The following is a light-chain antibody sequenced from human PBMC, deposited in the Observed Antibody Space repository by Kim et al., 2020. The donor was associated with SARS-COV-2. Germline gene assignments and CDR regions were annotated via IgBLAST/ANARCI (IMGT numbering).Light chain of an antibody. Sequence: PGQRVTISCTGSSSNIGAGYDVHWYQQLPGTAPKHLIYGNSNRPSGVPDRFSGSKSGTSASLAITGLQAEDEADYYCQSYDSSLRVFGGGTQLTVL. J-gene: IGLJ3*02. CDR2: GNS. V-gene: IGLV1-40*01. CDR1: SSNIGAGYD. CDR3: QSYDSSLRV.